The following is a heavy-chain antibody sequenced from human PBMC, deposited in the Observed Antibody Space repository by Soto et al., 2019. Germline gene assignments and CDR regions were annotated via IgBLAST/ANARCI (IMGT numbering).Heavy chain of an antibody. D-gene: IGHD5-18*01. CDR3: ARDPPRRYNSGQGLDY. J-gene: IGHJ4*02. CDR1: GYTFTSYG. V-gene: IGHV1-18*04. CDR2: ISTYYDNT. Sequence: QVQLVQSGAEVKKPGASVKVSCKASGYTFTSYGISWVRQAPGQGLEWMGWISTYYDNTNYAQNLRGGVTMTTDTSTSTAYMELRSLRSDDTAVYYCARDPPRRYNSGQGLDYWGQGTLVTVSS.